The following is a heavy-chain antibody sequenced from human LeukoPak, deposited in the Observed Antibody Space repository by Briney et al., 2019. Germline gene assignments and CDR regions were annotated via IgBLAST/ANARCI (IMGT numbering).Heavy chain of an antibody. CDR3: ARGWDYDFWSSSQPFDY. CDR1: GGSISSYY. CDR2: IYTSGST. Sequence: SETLSLTCTVSGGSISSYYWSWIRQPAGKGLEWIGRIYTSGSTNYNPSLKSRVTMSVDTSKNQFSLKLSSVTAADTAVYYCARGWDYDFWSSSQPFDYWGQGTLVTVSS. J-gene: IGHJ4*02. D-gene: IGHD3-3*01. V-gene: IGHV4-4*07.